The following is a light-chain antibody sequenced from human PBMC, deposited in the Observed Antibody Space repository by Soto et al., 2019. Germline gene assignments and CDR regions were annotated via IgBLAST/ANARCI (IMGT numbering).Light chain of an antibody. CDR1: PSVTNF. CDR2: DAS. CDR3: QQRSNWPWT. V-gene: IGKV3-11*01. J-gene: IGKJ1*01. Sequence: EIVMTQSPATLSVSPGARATLSCRASPSVTNFLAWYQQKPGQAPRLLIYDASNRATGIPAMFSGSGSGTDFTLTISILEPEDFAVYCCQQRSNWPWTFGQGTKVDI.